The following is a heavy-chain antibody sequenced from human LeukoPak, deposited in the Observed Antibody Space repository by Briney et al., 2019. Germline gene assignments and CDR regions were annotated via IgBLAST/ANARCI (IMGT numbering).Heavy chain of an antibody. V-gene: IGHV4-34*01. CDR1: GGSFSGHY. J-gene: IGHJ4*02. CDR3: ARRNYYDSTGYYDS. CDR2: INHSGGT. Sequence: SETLSLTCAVYGGSFSGHYWSWIRQPPGKGLEWIGEINHSGGTNYNPSLKSRVTISVDTSKNQFSLKLSSVTAADTAVYYCARRNYYDSTGYYDSWGLGALFTISS. D-gene: IGHD3-22*01.